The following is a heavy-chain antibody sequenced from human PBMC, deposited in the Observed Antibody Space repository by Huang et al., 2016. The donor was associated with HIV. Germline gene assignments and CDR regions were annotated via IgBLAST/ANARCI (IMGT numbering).Heavy chain of an antibody. J-gene: IGHJ4*02. Sequence: QVQLQQWGAGLLKPSGALSLKCAVSGGSLSDHYWTWIQVSPGKRLEWIEELNHHGRSTYNPSLISRVTMPVDMSKNQFSLNLTSLTAADTAVYYCARPRMTATSSDSTWSFVDSWGQGTLVIVSS. D-gene: IGHD2-21*02. CDR2: LNHHGRS. V-gene: IGHV4-34*02. CDR1: GGSLSDHY. CDR3: ARPRMTATSSDSTWSFVDS.